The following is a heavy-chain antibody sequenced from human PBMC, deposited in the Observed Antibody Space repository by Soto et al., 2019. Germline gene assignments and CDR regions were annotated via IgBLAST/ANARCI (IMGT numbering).Heavy chain of an antibody. D-gene: IGHD5-12*01. CDR1: GESFSGYY. Sequence: QVQLQQWGAGLLKPPETLSLTCAVYGESFSGYYWSWIRQPPGKGLEWIGEINHSGSTNYNPSLKSRVTMSVDTSKNQFSLKLSSVTAADTAMYYCAGNIVATISSFDYWGQGTLVTVSS. V-gene: IGHV4-34*02. CDR3: AGNIVATISSFDY. J-gene: IGHJ4*02. CDR2: INHSGST.